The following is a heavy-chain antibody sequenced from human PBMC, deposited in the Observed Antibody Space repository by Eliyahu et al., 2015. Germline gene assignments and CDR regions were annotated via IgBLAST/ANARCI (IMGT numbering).Heavy chain of an antibody. V-gene: IGHV3-30*18. CDR2: ISXDGSNK. CDR1: GFXFSNYG. Sequence: QVQLVESGGGVVQPGRSLRLSCAASGFXFSNYGXPXVRXAXGKGLEGVAVISXDGSNKYYADSVKGRFTISRDNSKNTLYLQMNSLRAEDTAVYYCAKGSQRYYDYVWGSYRYWYYFDYWGQGTLVTVSS. J-gene: IGHJ4*02. D-gene: IGHD3-16*02. CDR3: AKGSQRYYDYVWGSYRYWYYFDY.